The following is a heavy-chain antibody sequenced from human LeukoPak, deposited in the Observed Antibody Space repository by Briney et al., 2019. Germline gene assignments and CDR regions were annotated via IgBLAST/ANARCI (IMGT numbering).Heavy chain of an antibody. V-gene: IGHV4-38-2*02. CDR2: IYHSGST. Sequence: SETLSLTCTVSGYSISSGYYWGWIRQPPGQGLEWIGSIYHSGSTYYNPSLKSRVTISVDTSKNQFSLKLSSVTAADTAVYYCAIVTIRYYYDSSGYYYYYYYMDVWGKGTTVTISS. CDR1: GYSISSGYY. CDR3: AIVTIRYYYDSSGYYYYYYYMDV. D-gene: IGHD3-22*01. J-gene: IGHJ6*03.